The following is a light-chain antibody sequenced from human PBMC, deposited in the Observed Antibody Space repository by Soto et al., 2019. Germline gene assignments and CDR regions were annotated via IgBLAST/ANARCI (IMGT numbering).Light chain of an antibody. CDR2: GAS. J-gene: IGKJ3*01. Sequence: IQLTQSPSSLSASVGDRITITCRASQAIINYLAWYQQKPGKAPQLLIYGASTLQSGVPSRFSGSVTGKHFTLTVSSLQPEDFATYYCQQLFIYPPTFGPGPKVDI. V-gene: IGKV1-9*01. CDR3: QQLFIYPPT. CDR1: QAIINY.